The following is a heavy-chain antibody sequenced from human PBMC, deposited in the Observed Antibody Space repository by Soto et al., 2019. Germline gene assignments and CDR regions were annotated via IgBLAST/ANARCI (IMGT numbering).Heavy chain of an antibody. CDR3: AKDALAYYDFWS. D-gene: IGHD3-3*01. CDR1: GLTFSSYA. J-gene: IGHJ4*02. Sequence: GGSLRLSCATSGLTFSSYAMSWVRQAPGKGLEWVSHISNSGRSTKYADSVKGRFTISRDNSKNTLYLQMNSLRAEDTAIYYCAKDALAYYDFWSWGQGTLVTVSS. V-gene: IGHV3-23*01. CDR2: ISNSGRST.